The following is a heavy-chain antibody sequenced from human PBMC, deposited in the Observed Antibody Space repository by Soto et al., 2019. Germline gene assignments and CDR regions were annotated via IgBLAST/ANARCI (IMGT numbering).Heavy chain of an antibody. CDR1: AFTLSSYW. J-gene: IGHJ3*02. D-gene: IGHD3-22*01. CDR2: IKPDGSEK. CDR3: ARDYEFGFDI. V-gene: IGHV3-7*01. Sequence: EVQLVESGGGLVQPGGSLRLSCEASAFTLSSYWMSWVRQAPGKGLEWVANIKPDGSEKYYVDSVKGRFTISRDNTKNSLYLQMSTLRPEDTAIYYCARDYEFGFDIWGQGTLVNVSS.